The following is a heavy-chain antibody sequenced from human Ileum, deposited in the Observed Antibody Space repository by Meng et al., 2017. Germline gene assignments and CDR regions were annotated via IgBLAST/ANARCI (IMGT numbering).Heavy chain of an antibody. D-gene: IGHD1-26*01. CDR1: DYSISSSYY. V-gene: IGHV4-38-2*02. J-gene: IGHJ4*02. Sequence: SETLSLTCTVSDYSISSSYYWGWVRQSPGKGLEYIGGISHSGNTYYNPSLKSRVTISKDTSKNQFSLGLSSVTAADTAIYYCARCEVGRPLDYWGPGTVVTVSS. CDR2: ISHSGNT. CDR3: ARCEVGRPLDY.